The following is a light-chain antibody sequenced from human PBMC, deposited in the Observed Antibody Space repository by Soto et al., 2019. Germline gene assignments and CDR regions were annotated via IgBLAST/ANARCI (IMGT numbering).Light chain of an antibody. V-gene: IGKV3-20*01. J-gene: IGKJ5*01. CDR2: GPS. CDR1: QSLSGNY. CDR3: QQYGTSP. Sequence: EIVLTQSPGILSLSPGERASLSCRASQSLSGNYLAWYQQKPGQSPRLLIYGPSTRATGIPDRFSGSGSGTDFTLTISRLEPEDSAVYYCQQYGTSPFGQGTRLEI.